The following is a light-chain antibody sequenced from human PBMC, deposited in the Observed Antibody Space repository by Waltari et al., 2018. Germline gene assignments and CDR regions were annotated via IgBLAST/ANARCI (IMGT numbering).Light chain of an antibody. CDR3: SSYAGSNSYV. Sequence: QSALTQPPSASGSPGQAVTISCTGTSSDVGGYNYVSWYQQHPGKAPKLMIYEVSKRPSGVPDRCSGSKPGNTASLTVSGLQADDEADSYCSSYAGSNSYVFGTGTKVTVL. J-gene: IGLJ1*01. CDR1: SSDVGGYNY. CDR2: EVS. V-gene: IGLV2-8*01.